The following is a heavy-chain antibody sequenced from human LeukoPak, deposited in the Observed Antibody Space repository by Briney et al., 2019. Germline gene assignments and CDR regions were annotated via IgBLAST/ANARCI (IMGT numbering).Heavy chain of an antibody. D-gene: IGHD1-26*01. CDR3: AKGRSYSYTAHPFDY. CDR1: GFSFDDYA. V-gene: IGHV3-9*03. J-gene: IGHJ4*02. CDR2: ISWSSGSI. Sequence: TGGSLRLSCAASGFSFDDYAMHWVRQAPAKGLEWVSGISWSSGSIGYVDSVKGRFTISRDSAKSSLYLQMNSLRAEDMAVYYCAKGRSYSYTAHPFDYWGQGTLVTVSS.